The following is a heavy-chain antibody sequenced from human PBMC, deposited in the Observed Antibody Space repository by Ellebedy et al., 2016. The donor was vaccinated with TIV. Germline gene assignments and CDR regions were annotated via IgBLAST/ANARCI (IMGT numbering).Heavy chain of an antibody. D-gene: IGHD5-24*01. J-gene: IGHJ4*02. V-gene: IGHV3-15*01. Sequence: GGSLRLXCAASGFTFSNAWMSWVRQAPGKGLEWVGRIKSKTDGGTTDYAAPVKGRFTISRDDSKNTLYLQMNSLKTEDTAVYYCTTDLGVRWLQSNPDYWGQGTLVTVSS. CDR1: GFTFSNAW. CDR3: TTDLGVRWLQSNPDY. CDR2: IKSKTDGGTT.